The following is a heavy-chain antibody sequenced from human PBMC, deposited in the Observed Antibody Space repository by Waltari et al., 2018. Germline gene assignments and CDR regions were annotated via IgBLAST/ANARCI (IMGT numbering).Heavy chain of an antibody. CDR3: AVWMETVTNY. CDR1: GSTFSSYW. V-gene: IGHV3-7*03. D-gene: IGHD4-17*01. Sequence: EVQLVESGGGLVQPGGSLRLSCAASGSTFSSYWASWIRQAPGKGRDWVAHIKGDGSQKYYVDSVKGRFSISRDNAANSLYLQMTSLRAEDTSMYYCAVWMETVTNYWGQGTLVTVSS. CDR2: IKGDGSQK. J-gene: IGHJ4*02.